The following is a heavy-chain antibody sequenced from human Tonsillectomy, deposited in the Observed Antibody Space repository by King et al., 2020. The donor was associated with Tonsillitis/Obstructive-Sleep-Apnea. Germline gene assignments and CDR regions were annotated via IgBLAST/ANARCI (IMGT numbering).Heavy chain of an antibody. CDR1: GFTFSNAW. CDR3: TTDYYYDSSGYYGDY. Sequence: QLVQSGGGLVKPGGSLRLSCAASGFTFSNAWMNWVRQAPGKGLEWVGRIKSKTDGGTTDYAAPVKGRFTISRDDSKNTLYLQMNSLKTEDTAVYYCTTDYYYDSSGYYGDYWGQGTLVTVSS. CDR2: IKSKTDGGTT. V-gene: IGHV3-15*07. D-gene: IGHD3-22*01. J-gene: IGHJ4*02.